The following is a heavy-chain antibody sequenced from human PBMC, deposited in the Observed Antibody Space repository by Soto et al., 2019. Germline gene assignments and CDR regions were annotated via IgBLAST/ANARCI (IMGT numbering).Heavy chain of an antibody. CDR3: VTTSGY. D-gene: IGHD4-17*01. J-gene: IGHJ4*02. CDR1: GSTFDNYE. CDR2: ISWNSGGI. V-gene: IGHV3-9*01. Sequence: PGGSLRLSCEASGSTFDNYEIHWVRQTPGKGLEWVSGISWNSGGIGYADSLKGRFAISRDTAKDSLYLQMSSLRPEDTAVYYCVTTSGYWGQGTLVTVSS.